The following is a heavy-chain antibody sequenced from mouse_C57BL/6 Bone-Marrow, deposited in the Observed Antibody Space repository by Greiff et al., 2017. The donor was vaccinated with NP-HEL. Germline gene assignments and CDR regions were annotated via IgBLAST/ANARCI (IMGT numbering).Heavy chain of an antibody. V-gene: IGHV1-26*01. CDR1: GYTFTDYY. CDR3: ARLEY. CDR2: INPNNGGT. Sequence: EVQLQQSGPELVKPGASVKISCKASGYTFTDYYMNWVQQSHGKSLEWIGDINPNNGGTSYNQKFKGKATLTVDKTSSTAYMELRSLTSEDSAVYYCARLEYWGQGTTLTVSS. J-gene: IGHJ2*01.